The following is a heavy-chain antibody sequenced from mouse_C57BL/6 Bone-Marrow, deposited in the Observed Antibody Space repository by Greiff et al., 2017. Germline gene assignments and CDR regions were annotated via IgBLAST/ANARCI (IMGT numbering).Heavy chain of an antibody. V-gene: IGHV1-69*01. CDR1: GYTFTSYW. Sequence: QVQLQQPGAELVMPGASVKLSCKASGYTFTSYWMHWVKQRPGQGLEWIGEIDPSASYSNYHHKFKGKSTLTVEKAASTAYMQSSILTSEDAAVYYGARSAYWGQGTLVTVSA. CDR3: ARSAY. J-gene: IGHJ3*01. CDR2: IDPSASYS.